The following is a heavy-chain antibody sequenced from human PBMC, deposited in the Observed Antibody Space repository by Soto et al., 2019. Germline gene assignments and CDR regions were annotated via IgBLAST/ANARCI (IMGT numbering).Heavy chain of an antibody. Sequence: QVQLVESGGGVVQPGRSLRLSCAASGFTFSSYAMHWVRQAPGKGLEWVAVISYDGSNKYYADSVKGRFTISRDNSKNTLYLQMNTLRAEDTAVYYCARDSPRYDFWSGRDAFDIWGQGTMVTVSS. CDR2: ISYDGSNK. D-gene: IGHD3-3*01. CDR1: GFTFSSYA. CDR3: ARDSPRYDFWSGRDAFDI. J-gene: IGHJ3*02. V-gene: IGHV3-30-3*01.